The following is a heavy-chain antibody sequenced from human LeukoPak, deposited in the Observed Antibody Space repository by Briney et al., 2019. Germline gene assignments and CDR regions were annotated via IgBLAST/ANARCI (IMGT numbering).Heavy chain of an antibody. D-gene: IGHD1-26*01. CDR1: GYIFTDYY. J-gene: IGHJ4*02. V-gene: IGHV1-46*01. CDR2: LNSSGGST. Sequence: ASVKVSCKTSGYIFTDYYIHWVRQAPRQGLEWMGILNSSGGSTTYAQKFQGRITMTRDASTSTVYMELRSLRSADTAVYYCARDRWELPYYFDYWGQGTLVTVSS. CDR3: ARDRWELPYYFDY.